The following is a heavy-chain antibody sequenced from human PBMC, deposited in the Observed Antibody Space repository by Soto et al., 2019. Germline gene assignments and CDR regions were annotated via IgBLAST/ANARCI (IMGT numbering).Heavy chain of an antibody. Sequence: GGSLRLSCAASGFTFSSYWMHWVRQAPGKGLVWVSRINSDGSSTSYADSVKGRFTISRDNAKNTLYLQMNSLRAEYTAVYYCARDRPGSDSSSWYMNYYYYMDVWGKGTTVTVSS. CDR1: GFTFSSYW. CDR3: ARDRPGSDSSSWYMNYYYYMDV. CDR2: INSDGSST. V-gene: IGHV3-74*01. J-gene: IGHJ6*03. D-gene: IGHD6-13*01.